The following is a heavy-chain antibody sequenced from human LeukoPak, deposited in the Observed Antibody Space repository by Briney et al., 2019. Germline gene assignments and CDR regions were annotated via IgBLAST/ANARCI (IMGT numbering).Heavy chain of an antibody. Sequence: SETLSLTCSVSVGSGRDDCWTWVRQAPGKGLEWIGYIHSTDGANYSPSLNGRVTISFDKTQNQFSLKITSVTAADTAVYYCARGRLVHFSYYHYYLDVWGRGTTVTVSS. D-gene: IGHD3-3*02. J-gene: IGHJ6*03. CDR2: IHSTDGA. V-gene: IGHV4-59*02. CDR3: ARGRLVHFSYYHYYLDV. CDR1: VGSGRDDC.